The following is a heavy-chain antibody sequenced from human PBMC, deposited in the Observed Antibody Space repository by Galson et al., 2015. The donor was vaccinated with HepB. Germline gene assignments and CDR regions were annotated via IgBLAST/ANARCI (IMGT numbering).Heavy chain of an antibody. Sequence: ETLSLTCTVSGGSISSYYWSWIRQPPGKGLEWIGYIYHSGSTNYNPSLKSRVTISVDTSKNQFSLKLSSVTAADTAVYYCARQVPEEIFGVVIISRFDYWGQGTLVTVSS. CDR2: IYHSGST. D-gene: IGHD3-3*01. CDR3: ARQVPEEIFGVVIISRFDY. J-gene: IGHJ4*02. V-gene: IGHV4-59*01. CDR1: GGSISSYY.